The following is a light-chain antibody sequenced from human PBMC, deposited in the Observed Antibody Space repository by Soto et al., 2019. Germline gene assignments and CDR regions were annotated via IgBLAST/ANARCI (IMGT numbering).Light chain of an antibody. Sequence: EIVLTQSPVTLSLSPAERSTLSCMASQSVGSNLAWYQQKPGQAPRLLIYGASTRATGIPARFSGSGSGTEFTLTISSLQSEDSAVYYCQQYNNWPPITFGQGTRLEIK. J-gene: IGKJ5*01. CDR3: QQYNNWPPIT. V-gene: IGKV3-15*01. CDR2: GAS. CDR1: QSVGSN.